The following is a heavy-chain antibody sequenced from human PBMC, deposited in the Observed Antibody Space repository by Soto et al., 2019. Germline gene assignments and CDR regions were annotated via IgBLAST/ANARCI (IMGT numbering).Heavy chain of an antibody. V-gene: IGHV3-30*18. CDR2: ISSDGSSY. D-gene: IGHD1-26*01. CDR1: GFTLTNNG. Sequence: QVQLLESGGGVVQPGRSLRLSCVASGFTLTNNGMHWVRQAPGQGLEWVAVISSDGSSYYYGDSVRGRFTISRDTSKNTLFLEMNRLTTADTAVYYCAKDRGLAESGTWSHYYYGMDVWGQGTSVTVS. J-gene: IGHJ6*02. CDR3: AKDRGLAESGTWSHYYYGMDV.